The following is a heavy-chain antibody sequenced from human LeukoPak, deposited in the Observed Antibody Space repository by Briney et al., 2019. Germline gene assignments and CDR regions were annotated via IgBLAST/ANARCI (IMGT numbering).Heavy chain of an antibody. V-gene: IGHV3-11*01. Sequence: PGGSLRLSCAASGITSSDNFMSWIRQAPGKGLEWISYISKSDGTTYYADTVKGRFTISRDSAKKSVYLYMNSLRAEDTAVYYCVRDHQWTFDIWGQGTMVTVSS. CDR1: GITSSDNF. J-gene: IGHJ3*02. D-gene: IGHD6-19*01. CDR2: ISKSDGTT. CDR3: VRDHQWTFDI.